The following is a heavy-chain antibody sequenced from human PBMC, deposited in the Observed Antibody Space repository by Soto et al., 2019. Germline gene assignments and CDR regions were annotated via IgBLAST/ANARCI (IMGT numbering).Heavy chain of an antibody. CDR1: GFRFNNYA. CDR3: AKGGGGRPTYSGMDV. V-gene: IGHV3-23*01. J-gene: IGHJ6*02. CDR2: ISDSSTST. D-gene: IGHD3-10*01. Sequence: EVQLLESGGGLVQPGGSLRLSCAASGFRFNNYAMTWVRQAPGKGLEWVSSISDSSTSTYYADSVKGRFTISRDNFKNTLSLQMDSLRVEDTAVYYCAKGGGGRPTYSGMDVWGQGTTVTVS.